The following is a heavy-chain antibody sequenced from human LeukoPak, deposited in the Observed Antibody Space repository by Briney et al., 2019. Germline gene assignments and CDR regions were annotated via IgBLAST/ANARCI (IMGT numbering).Heavy chain of an antibody. CDR1: DFTFSSYA. CDR3: VKGPHIAVAGTTWHF. J-gene: IGHJ4*02. V-gene: IGHV3-23*01. Sequence: GGSLRLSCAASDFTFSSYAMGWVRQAPEKGLEWVSAISGNGDDTYYADSVRGRFTISRDNSKNTVFLRMNSLRAEDTALYYCVKGPHIAVAGTTWHFWGQGTLVTVSS. D-gene: IGHD6-19*01. CDR2: ISGNGDDT.